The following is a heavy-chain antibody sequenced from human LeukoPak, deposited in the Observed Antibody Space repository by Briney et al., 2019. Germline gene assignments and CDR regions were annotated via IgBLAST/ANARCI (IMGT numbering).Heavy chain of an antibody. J-gene: IGHJ3*02. CDR2: ISYDGSSK. Sequence: GESLRLSCAASGFTFSTYAMHWVRQAPGKGLEWVAVISYDGSSKYYADSVKGRFTISRDNSKNTLYLQMNSLRAEDTAVYYCARARSSYGYGDAFDIWGQGTMVTVSS. CDR1: GFTFSTYA. CDR3: ARARSSYGYGDAFDI. D-gene: IGHD5-18*01. V-gene: IGHV3-30*01.